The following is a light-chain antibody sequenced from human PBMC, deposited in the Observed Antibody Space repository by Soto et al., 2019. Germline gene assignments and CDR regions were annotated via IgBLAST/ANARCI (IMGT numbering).Light chain of an antibody. V-gene: IGLV1-44*01. CDR1: SSNIASNT. J-gene: IGLJ3*02. CDR3: SSHAGINNVV. CDR2: SND. Sequence: QSVLTQPPSASGTPGQRVTVSCSGSSSNIASNTVNWYQQLPGTAPKLLIYSNDQRPSGVPDRFSASKSGTSASLAISGLQSEDEADYYCSSHAGINNVVFGGGTKLTVL.